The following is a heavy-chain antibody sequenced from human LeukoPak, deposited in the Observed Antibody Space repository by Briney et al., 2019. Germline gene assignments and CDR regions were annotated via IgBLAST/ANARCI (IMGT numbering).Heavy chain of an antibody. CDR2: IYHRGTT. V-gene: IGHV4-38-2*01. J-gene: IGHJ4*02. Sequence: SETLSLTCAVSGYSISSGYYWGWIRQPPGKGLEWTGSIYHRGTTYYNPSLKRRVTISVDTSKNQFSLKLSSVTAADTAVYYCARIAMFYYESSGYYSDYWGQGTLVTVSS. CDR3: ARIAMFYYESSGYYSDY. CDR1: GYSISSGYY. D-gene: IGHD3-22*01.